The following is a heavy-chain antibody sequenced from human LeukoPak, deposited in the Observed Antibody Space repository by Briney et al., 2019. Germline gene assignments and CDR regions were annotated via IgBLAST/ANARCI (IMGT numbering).Heavy chain of an antibody. V-gene: IGHV6-1*01. D-gene: IGHD1-7*01. CDR1: GYSVSSNSAA. Sequence: SQTLSLTCAISGYSVSSNSAAWHWIRQSPSRGLECLGRTYYRSKWFSDYAVSMKSRITISPDTSKNQFSLQLNSVTPEDTAVHYCARGNWNSGNGMDVWGQGTTVTVSS. CDR2: TYYRSKWFS. J-gene: IGHJ6*02. CDR3: ARGNWNSGNGMDV.